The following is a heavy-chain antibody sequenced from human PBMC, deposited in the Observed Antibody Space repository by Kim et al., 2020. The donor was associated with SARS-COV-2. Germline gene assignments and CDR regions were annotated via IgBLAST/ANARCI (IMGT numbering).Heavy chain of an antibody. Sequence: GGSLRLSCAASGFIFSNYGMHWVRQAPGKGLEWVAVIWYDGTNKYYADSVKGRFTISRDNSKNTMYLQMNSLRAEDTGVYYCAKDHEGSSWSGGGPGTLVTVSS. CDR2: IWYDGTNK. J-gene: IGHJ4*02. V-gene: IGHV3-33*06. CDR3: AKDHEGSSWSG. CDR1: GFIFSNYG. D-gene: IGHD6-13*01.